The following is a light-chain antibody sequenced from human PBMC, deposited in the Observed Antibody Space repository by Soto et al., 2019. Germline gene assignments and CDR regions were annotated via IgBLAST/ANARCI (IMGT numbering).Light chain of an antibody. V-gene: IGLV2-18*02. CDR3: SSYTGSSSFVL. J-gene: IGLJ2*01. Sequence: QSALTQPPSVSGSPGQSVTISCTGTSSDVGSYNRVSWYQQPPGTAPKLMIYEVSNRPSGVPDRFSGSKSGNTASLTISGLHAEDEADYYYSSYTGSSSFVLFGGGTKVTVL. CDR1: SSDVGSYNR. CDR2: EVS.